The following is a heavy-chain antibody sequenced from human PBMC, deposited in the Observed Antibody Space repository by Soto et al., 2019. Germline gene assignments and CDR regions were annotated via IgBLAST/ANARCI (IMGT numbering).Heavy chain of an antibody. CDR1: GGTFSSYA. Sequence: SVKDSCKASGGTFSSYAISWVRQAPGQGLEWMGGIIPIFGTANYAQKFQGRVTMTRNTSISTAYMELSSLRSEDTAVYYCARERNWFDAWGQGTLVTVSA. CDR3: ARERNWFDA. CDR2: IIPIFGTA. J-gene: IGHJ5*02. V-gene: IGHV1-69*05.